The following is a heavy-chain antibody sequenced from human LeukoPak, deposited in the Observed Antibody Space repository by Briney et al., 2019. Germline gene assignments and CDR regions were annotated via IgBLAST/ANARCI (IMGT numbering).Heavy chain of an antibody. D-gene: IGHD3-22*01. V-gene: IGHV3-33*01. CDR1: GFTFSSYG. CDR3: ARAGIDGGLTTDSSGYPLDY. J-gene: IGHJ4*02. CDR2: IWYDGSNK. Sequence: PGGSLRLSCAASGFTFSSYGMHWVRQAPGKGLEWVAVIWYDGSNKYYADSVKGRFTISRDNSKNTLYLQMNSLRAEDTAVYYCARAGIDGGLTTDSSGYPLDYWGQGTLVTVSS.